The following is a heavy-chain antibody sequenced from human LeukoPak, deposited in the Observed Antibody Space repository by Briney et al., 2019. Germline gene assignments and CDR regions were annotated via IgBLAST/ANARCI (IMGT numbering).Heavy chain of an antibody. Sequence: SETLSLTCTVSGVSISNYYWSWIRQPPGKGLEWLGYVFYSGSTNYNPSLRSRVTISVDTSKNQFSLKLSSVTAADTAVYYCATSPGLGYSSSLTGVDYWGQGTLVTVSS. CDR2: VFYSGST. V-gene: IGHV4-59*01. D-gene: IGHD6-6*01. J-gene: IGHJ4*02. CDR3: ATSPGLGYSSSLTGVDY. CDR1: GVSISNYY.